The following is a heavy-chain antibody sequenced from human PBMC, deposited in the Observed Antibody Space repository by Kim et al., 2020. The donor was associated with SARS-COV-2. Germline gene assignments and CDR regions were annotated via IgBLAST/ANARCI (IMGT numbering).Heavy chain of an antibody. J-gene: IGHJ4*02. Sequence: STYDTESGKGRFTISRDNSKNTRYLQMNSLRAEDTAVYYCAKHNKGHFDYWGQGPLVTVSS. CDR3: AKHNKGHFDY. CDR2: ST. V-gene: IGHV3-23*01.